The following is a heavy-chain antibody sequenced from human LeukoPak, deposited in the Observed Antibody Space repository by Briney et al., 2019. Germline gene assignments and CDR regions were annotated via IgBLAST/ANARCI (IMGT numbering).Heavy chain of an antibody. CDR2: ISYDGSNK. CDR1: GFTFVSYE. CDR3: ARPPGATRSSWLYLDY. D-gene: IGHD6-13*01. V-gene: IGHV3-30-3*01. J-gene: IGHJ4*02. Sequence: PGGSLRLSCAASGFTFVSYEMNWVCQAPGKGLEWVAVISYDGSNKYYADSVKGRFTISRDDSKNTLNLQMNSHRAAASALYYCARPPGATRSSWLYLDYWGQGTQVTVSS.